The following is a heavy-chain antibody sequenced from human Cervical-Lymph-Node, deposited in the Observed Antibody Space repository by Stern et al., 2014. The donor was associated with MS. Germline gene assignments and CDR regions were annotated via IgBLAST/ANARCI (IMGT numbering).Heavy chain of an antibody. CDR1: GVSVTSSSYY. CDR3: VRDGLTGSDY. D-gene: IGHD1-20*01. V-gene: IGHV4-61*01. J-gene: IGHJ4*02. CDR2: VHYSGKT. Sequence: VQLLESGPGLWKPSETLSLNCSVSGVSVTSSSYYWSWVRQSPGKGLEWIGHVHYSGKTSYNPSLKSRVTISVDTSKNQFSLRLDSVTAADTAVYYCVRDGLTGSDYWGQGTLVAVSS.